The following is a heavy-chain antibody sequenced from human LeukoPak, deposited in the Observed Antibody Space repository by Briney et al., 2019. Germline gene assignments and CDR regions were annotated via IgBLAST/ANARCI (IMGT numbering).Heavy chain of an antibody. CDR2: IYHTGYT. V-gene: IGHV4-38-2*02. D-gene: IGHD6-19*01. CDR3: VTTGHSSGWQFDY. CDR1: DYSISSVYY. Sequence: PSESLSLTCNVSDYSISSVYYWGWIRQSPGKGLEWIGSIYHTGYTYYNPSLKSRITISLETSRTQFSLKLNSVTAADTAVYFCVTTGHSSGWQFDYWGQGTLVTVSS. J-gene: IGHJ4*02.